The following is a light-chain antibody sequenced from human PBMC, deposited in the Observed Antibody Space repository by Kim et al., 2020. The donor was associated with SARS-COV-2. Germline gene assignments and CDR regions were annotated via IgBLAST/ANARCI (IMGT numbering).Light chain of an antibody. CDR2: VAS. Sequence: VGDRVTITGRASRDISNWVAWYQQKPGKAHKSLIFVASNLPSGVPPRFSGAGSGTDFSLTINGLQPEDFATYFCQQYVSYPNTFGQGTRLEIK. CDR3: QQYVSYPNT. V-gene: IGKV1D-16*01. J-gene: IGKJ5*01. CDR1: RDISNW.